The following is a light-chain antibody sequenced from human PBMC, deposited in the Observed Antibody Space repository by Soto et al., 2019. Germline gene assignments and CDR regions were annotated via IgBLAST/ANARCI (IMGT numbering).Light chain of an antibody. Sequence: DIVMTQSPDSLAVSLGERATINCKSSQSVLNSSNNKNYLAWYQQKPGQXPKLXIYWSSTRESGVPDRFSANLYGTAGNLNLRSLQAEDGPVYDGQQYYHTPPTFGQGTKVDIK. CDR3: QQYYHTPPT. J-gene: IGKJ1*01. V-gene: IGKV4-1*01. CDR1: QSVLNSSNNKNY. CDR2: WSS.